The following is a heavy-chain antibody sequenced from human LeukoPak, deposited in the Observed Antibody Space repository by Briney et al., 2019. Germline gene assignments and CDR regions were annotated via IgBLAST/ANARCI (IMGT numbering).Heavy chain of an antibody. Sequence: GRSLRLSCAASGFSFRDYGMHWVRQAPGKGLEWVGVIWNDGSKKDYADFVKGRLTISRDNSKSTLYLQVNRLRAEDTAVYYCARVGSGSWPWAFDIWGQGTMVTVSP. CDR3: ARVGSGSWPWAFDI. CDR2: IWNDGSKK. J-gene: IGHJ3*02. D-gene: IGHD3-10*01. CDR1: GFSFRDYG. V-gene: IGHV3-33*01.